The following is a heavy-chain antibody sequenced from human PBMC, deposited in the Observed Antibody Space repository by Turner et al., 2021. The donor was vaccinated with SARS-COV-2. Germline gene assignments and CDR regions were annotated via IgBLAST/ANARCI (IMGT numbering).Heavy chain of an antibody. V-gene: IGHV3-21*01. CDR1: RFTFSSYS. CDR3: ARWGPYYYDSSGYYPDAFDI. Sequence: EVQLVESGGGLVKPGGSLRLSCAASRFTFSSYSMNWVRQAPGKGLEWVSSISISSSYIYYADSVKGRFTISRDNAKNSLYLQMNSLRAEDTAVYYCARWGPYYYDSSGYYPDAFDIWGQGTMVTVSS. J-gene: IGHJ3*02. CDR2: ISISSSYI. D-gene: IGHD3-22*01.